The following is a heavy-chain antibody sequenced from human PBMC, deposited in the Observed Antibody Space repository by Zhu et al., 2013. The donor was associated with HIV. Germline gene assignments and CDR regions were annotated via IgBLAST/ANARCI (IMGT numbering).Heavy chain of an antibody. J-gene: IGHJ3*01. Sequence: QMQLCRSGPEVKKPGTSVKVSCKASGFTFTSSAVQWVRQARGQRLEWIGWIVVGSGNTKYGRSLQGRVSFTADTSQNTVYMELTNLKPDDTAVFYCARGGGHVVVAVGTFDVWGQGTSVTVSP. CDR3: ARGGGHVVVAVGTFDV. V-gene: IGHV1-58*01. CDR2: IVVGSGNT. CDR1: GFTFTSSA. D-gene: IGHD2-15*01.